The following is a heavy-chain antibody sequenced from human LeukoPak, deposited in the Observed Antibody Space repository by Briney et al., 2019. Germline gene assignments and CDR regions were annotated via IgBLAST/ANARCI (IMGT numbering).Heavy chain of an antibody. V-gene: IGHV4-38-2*01. D-gene: IGHD5-24*01. CDR2: IYHSGST. CDR3: ARSPERWLQLLIDY. CDR1: GYSISSGYY. Sequence: PSETLSLTCAVSGYSISSGYYWGWIRQPPGKGLEWIGSIYHSGSTYYNPSLKSRVTISVDTSKNQFSLKLSPVTAADTAVYYCARSPERWLQLLIDYWGQGTLVTVSS. J-gene: IGHJ4*02.